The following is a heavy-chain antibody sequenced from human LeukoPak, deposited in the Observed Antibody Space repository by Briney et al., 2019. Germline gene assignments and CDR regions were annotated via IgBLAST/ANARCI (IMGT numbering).Heavy chain of an antibody. CDR3: ARESGGYYYYFDY. J-gene: IGHJ4*02. V-gene: IGHV3-53*01. CDR1: GFTVSSNY. D-gene: IGHD3-22*01. CDR2: IYSGGST. Sequence: GGSLRLSCAASGFTVSSNYMSWVRQAPGKGVEWVSVIYSGGSTYYADSVKGRFTISRDNSKNTLYLQMNSLRAEDTAVYYCARESGGYYYYFDYWGQGTLVTVSS.